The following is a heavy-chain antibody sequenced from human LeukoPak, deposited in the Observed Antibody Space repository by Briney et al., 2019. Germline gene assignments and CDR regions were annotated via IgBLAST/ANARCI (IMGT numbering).Heavy chain of an antibody. D-gene: IGHD3-10*01. J-gene: IGHJ6*02. CDR1: GYTFTGYY. CDR2: MNPNSGNT. V-gene: IGHV1-8*02. CDR3: ARGHRGMVGYYYYYGMDV. Sequence: GASVKVSCKASGYTFTGYYMHWVRQAPGQGLEWMGWMNPNSGNTGYAQKFQGRVTMTRNTSISTAYMELSSLRSEDTAVYYCARGHRGMVGYYYYYGMDVWGQGTTVTVSS.